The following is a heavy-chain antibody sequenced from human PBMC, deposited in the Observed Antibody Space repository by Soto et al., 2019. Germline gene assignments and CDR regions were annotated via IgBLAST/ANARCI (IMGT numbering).Heavy chain of an antibody. D-gene: IGHD4-17*01. V-gene: IGHV6-1*01. Sequence: SQTPSLTCVISGASVSSNSAAWNWIRQSPSRGLEWLGRTYYRARWYNDYAVSVRSRITVNADTSKNQFSLHLNSVTPEDTAVDYGASTSSLRWYYCDGWVEGNPVTV. CDR2: TYYRARWYN. J-gene: IGHJ6*02. CDR3: ASTSSLRWYYCDG. CDR1: GASVSSNSAA.